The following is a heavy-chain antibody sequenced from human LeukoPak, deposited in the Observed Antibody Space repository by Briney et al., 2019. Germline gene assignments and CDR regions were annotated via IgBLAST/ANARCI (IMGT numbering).Heavy chain of an antibody. V-gene: IGHV3-23*01. CDR2: ISDSGSST. CDR1: GFTFSSYA. J-gene: IGHJ4*02. CDR3: AKAGPYYFDY. Sequence: GGSLRLSCAASGFTFSSYAMTWVRQAPGKGLEWVSGISDSGSSTYYADSVKGRFTISRDNSKNTVYLQMNSLRAEDTAVYYCAKAGPYYFDYWGQGTLVTVSS.